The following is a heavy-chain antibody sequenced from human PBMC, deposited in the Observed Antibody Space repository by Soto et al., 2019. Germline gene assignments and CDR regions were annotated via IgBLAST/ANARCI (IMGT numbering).Heavy chain of an antibody. D-gene: IGHD3-22*01. CDR1: GGSISSYY. Sequence: VQLQESGPGLVKPSETLSLTCTVSGGSISSYYWSWIRQPPGKGLEWIGYIYYSGSTKYNPSLKSRVTISVDTSKNQFSLKLSSVTAADTAVYYCARGGYDSSGYYGGGAFDIWGQGTMVTVSS. J-gene: IGHJ3*02. V-gene: IGHV4-59*01. CDR2: IYYSGST. CDR3: ARGGYDSSGYYGGGAFDI.